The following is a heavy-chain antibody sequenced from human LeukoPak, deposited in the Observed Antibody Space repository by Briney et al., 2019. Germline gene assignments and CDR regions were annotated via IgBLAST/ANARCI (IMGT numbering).Heavy chain of an antibody. CDR2: TSSSSSTI. Sequence: GGSLRLSCAASGFTFGGYDMSWVRQAPGKGLEWVSYTSSSSSTIYYADSVKSRFTISRDNAKNSLYLQMNSLRAEDTAVYYCARLRYYGMDVWGQGTTVTVSS. CDR3: ARLRYYGMDV. CDR1: GFTFGGYD. J-gene: IGHJ6*02. V-gene: IGHV3-48*04.